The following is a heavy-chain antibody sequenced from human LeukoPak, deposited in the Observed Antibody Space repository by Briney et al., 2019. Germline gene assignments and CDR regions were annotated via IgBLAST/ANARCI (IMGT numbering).Heavy chain of an antibody. CDR2: ITHIGTT. D-gene: IGHD3/OR15-3a*01. V-gene: IGHV4-34*04. CDR1: AASFSTSY. CDR3: ARTKIPQLGQIYYYYYMDV. J-gene: IGHJ6*03. Sequence: SQTLSLTCAVYAASFSTSYWSCIRQPPRKGLEWNGEITHIGTTNHNPSLTSRATISVDPSTNQIFLKLSSVTTTDTAVTYRARTKIPQLGQIYYYYYMDVWGEGTTVTVSS.